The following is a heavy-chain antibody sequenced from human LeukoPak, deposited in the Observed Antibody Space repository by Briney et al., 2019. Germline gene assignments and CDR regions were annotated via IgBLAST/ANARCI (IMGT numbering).Heavy chain of an antibody. D-gene: IGHD6-13*01. V-gene: IGHV4-61*10. CDR3: ARVYSSSWYGYMDV. Sequence: SETLSLTCTVSGGSVRRGNYYWTWIRQPAGSGLEWIGRIYTSGTTDYNPSLRTRVTISVDASRNQFSLNLSSVTAADTAVYYCARVYSSSWYGYMDVWGKGTTVTVSS. CDR1: GGSVRRGNYY. J-gene: IGHJ6*03. CDR2: IYTSGTT.